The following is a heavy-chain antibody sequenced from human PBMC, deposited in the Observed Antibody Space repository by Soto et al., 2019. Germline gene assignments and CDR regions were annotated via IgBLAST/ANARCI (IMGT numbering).Heavy chain of an antibody. J-gene: IGHJ4*02. CDR3: AKGKTQQNYSNYFDY. CDR2: ISYDSDTI. Sequence: GGSLRLSCAVSGFPFGTYSMNLVRQSAGKGLEWIAYISYDSDTIQYADSVKGRFTISRDNAKNSLYLQVNRLRDEDTAVYYCAKGKTQQNYSNYFDYWGQGILVTVSS. D-gene: IGHD3-10*01. CDR1: GFPFGTYS. V-gene: IGHV3-48*02.